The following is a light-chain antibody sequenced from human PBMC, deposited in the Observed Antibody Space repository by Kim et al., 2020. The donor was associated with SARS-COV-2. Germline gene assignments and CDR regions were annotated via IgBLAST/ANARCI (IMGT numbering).Light chain of an antibody. CDR3: QQYNKWPPYT. V-gene: IGKV3-15*01. Sequence: EIVLTQSPGTLSLSPGERATLSCRASQTVYSSHLAWYQQKPGQAPRLLIYGASTRATGIPARFSGTGSGTEFTLTISSLQSEDFAVYYCQQYNKWPPYTFGQGTKLEIK. CDR2: GAS. CDR1: QTVYSSH. J-gene: IGKJ2*01.